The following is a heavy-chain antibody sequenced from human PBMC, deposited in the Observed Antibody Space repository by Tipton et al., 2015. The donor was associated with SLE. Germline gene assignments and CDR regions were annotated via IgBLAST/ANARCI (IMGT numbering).Heavy chain of an antibody. V-gene: IGHV4-39*01. Sequence: TLSLTCTVPGGSISSSSYYWGWFRQPPGKGLEWIGSVYYSGSTYYNPSLKSRVTISVDTSKNQFSLKLSSVTAADTAVYYCARQKSSGYYFDYWGQGTLVTVSS. CDR3: ARQKSSGYYFDY. CDR2: VYYSGST. D-gene: IGHD6-19*01. J-gene: IGHJ4*02. CDR1: GGSISSSSYY.